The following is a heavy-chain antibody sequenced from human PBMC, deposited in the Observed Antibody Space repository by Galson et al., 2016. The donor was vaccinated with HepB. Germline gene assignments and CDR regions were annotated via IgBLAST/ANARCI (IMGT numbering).Heavy chain of an antibody. CDR3: AKEGVRWELLHYYGMDV. J-gene: IGHJ6*02. D-gene: IGHD1-26*01. V-gene: IGHV3-30*18. CDR1: EFTFSTYG. Sequence: SLRLSCAASEFTFSTYGMNWVRQAPGKGLEWVAVISYDGSNKKYADSVKGRFTIPRDNSKNTVDLQLDSLRTEDTAVYYCAKEGVRWELLHYYGMDVWGQGTTVTVSS. CDR2: ISYDGSNK.